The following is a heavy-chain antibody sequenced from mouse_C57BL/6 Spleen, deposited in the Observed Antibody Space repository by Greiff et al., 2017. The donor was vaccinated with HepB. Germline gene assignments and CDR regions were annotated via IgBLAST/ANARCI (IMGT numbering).Heavy chain of an antibody. CDR2: IRLKSDNYAT. D-gene: IGHD2-3*01. J-gene: IGHJ3*01. V-gene: IGHV6-3*01. CDR3: TVYDGYYGFAY. CDR1: GFTFSNYW. Sequence: EVQVVESGGGLVQPGGSMKLSCVASGFTFSNYWMNWVRQSPEKGLEWVAQIRLKSDNYATHYAESVKGRFTISRDDSKSSVYLQMNNLRAEDTGIYYCTVYDGYYGFAYWGQGTLVTVSA.